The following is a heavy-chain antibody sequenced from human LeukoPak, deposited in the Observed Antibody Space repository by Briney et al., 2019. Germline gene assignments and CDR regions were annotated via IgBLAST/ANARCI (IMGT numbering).Heavy chain of an antibody. D-gene: IGHD2-15*01. Sequence: GASVKVSCKTPGYTFTRYGVSWVRQAPGQGLEWMGWVSGYSGNTNYAQKVQGRVTMTTDTSTTTAYMELRSLRSDDTAVYYCARVGCSGGDCYSSADHWGQGTLVTVSS. CDR3: ARVGCSGGDCYSSADH. V-gene: IGHV1-18*01. CDR2: VSGYSGNT. J-gene: IGHJ5*02. CDR1: GYTFTRYG.